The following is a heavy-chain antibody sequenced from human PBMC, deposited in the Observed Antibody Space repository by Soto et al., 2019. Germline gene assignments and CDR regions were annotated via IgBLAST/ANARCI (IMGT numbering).Heavy chain of an antibody. CDR3: ARDVSPGSSGLYFDAFDI. CDR1: EFAFSSYW. CDR2: IRTDGSQR. J-gene: IGHJ3*02. D-gene: IGHD6-25*01. Sequence: EVQLVESGGGLVQPGGSLTLSCAASEFAFSSYWMTWVRQAPGKGLEWVANIRTDGSQRSYLDSVRGRFTISRDNSKNSLYLQMNSLGAEDTALYFCARDVSPGSSGLYFDAFDIWGQGTMVTVSS. V-gene: IGHV3-7*05.